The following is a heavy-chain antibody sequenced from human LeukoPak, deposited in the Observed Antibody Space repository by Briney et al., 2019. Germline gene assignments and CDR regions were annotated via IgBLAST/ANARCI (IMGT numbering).Heavy chain of an antibody. V-gene: IGHV4-39*01. CDR2: IYYSGST. J-gene: IGHJ2*01. CDR3: ARSHVAVTSYWYFDL. D-gene: IGHD4-17*01. CDR1: GGSISSSSYY. Sequence: SETLSLTCTVSGGSISSSSYYWGWIRQPPGKGLEWIGSIYYSGSTYYNPSLKSRVTISVDTSENQFSLKLSSVTAADTAVYYCARSHVAVTSYWYFDLWGRGTLVTVSS.